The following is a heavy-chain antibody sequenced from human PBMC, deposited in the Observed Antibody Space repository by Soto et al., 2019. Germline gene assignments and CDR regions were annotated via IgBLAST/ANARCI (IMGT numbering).Heavy chain of an antibody. CDR2: VSGYNGHT. J-gene: IGHJ5*02. V-gene: IGHV1-18*01. CDR3: ARLVGPTSSDDWFDP. D-gene: IGHD1-26*01. CDR1: GYTFFSYG. Sequence: QVQLEQSGAEVKKPGASVKVSCKASGYTFFSYGITWVRQAPGQGLEWMGWVSGYNGHTNYAQKFQGRVTMTRDISMTAAYMELRNLRSDDTAVYYCARLVGPTSSDDWFDPCGQGTLVTVSS.